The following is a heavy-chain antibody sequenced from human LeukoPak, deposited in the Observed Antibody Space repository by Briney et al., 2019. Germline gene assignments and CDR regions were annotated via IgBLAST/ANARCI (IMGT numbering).Heavy chain of an antibody. CDR1: GYTFTSYY. CDR2: INPSGGST. J-gene: IGHJ3*01. D-gene: IGHD3-10*01. CDR3: ARGPSTMVRGVIISDDAFDF. V-gene: IGHV1-46*01. Sequence: ASVKVSCKASGYTFTSYYMHWVRQAPGQGLEWMGIINPSGGSTSYAQKFQGRVTMTRDTSTSTVYMELRSLRSDDTAVYYCARGPSTMVRGVIISDDAFDFWGQGTMVTVSS.